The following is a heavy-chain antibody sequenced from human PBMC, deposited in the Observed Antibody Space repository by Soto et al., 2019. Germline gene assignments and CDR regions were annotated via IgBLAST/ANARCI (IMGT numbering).Heavy chain of an antibody. CDR3: ARFVGTDTFDY. V-gene: IGHV1-8*02. D-gene: IGHD2-21*02. CDR2: VNPSSGKT. Sequence: ASVKVSCKASGYTFTNYDINWVRQATGQGLEWIGRVNPSSGKTEYAEKFQGRLTMTRDTSITTAYMDLSSLRSEDTAVYYCARFVGTDTFDYWGPGTLVTVSS. J-gene: IGHJ4*02. CDR1: GYTFTNYD.